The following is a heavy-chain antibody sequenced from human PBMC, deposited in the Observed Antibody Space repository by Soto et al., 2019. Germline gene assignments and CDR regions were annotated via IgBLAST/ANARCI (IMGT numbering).Heavy chain of an antibody. CDR2: INAGNGNT. D-gene: IGHD2-21*02. CDR3: AGSIVVVTALDY. Sequence: QVQLVQSGAEEKKPGASVKVSCKASGYTFTSYAMHWVRQAPGQRLEWMGWINAGNGNTKYSQKFQGRVTITRDTSASTAYMGLGSLRSEDTAVYYCAGSIVVVTALDYWGQGTLFTVSS. CDR1: GYTFTSYA. J-gene: IGHJ4*02. V-gene: IGHV1-3*05.